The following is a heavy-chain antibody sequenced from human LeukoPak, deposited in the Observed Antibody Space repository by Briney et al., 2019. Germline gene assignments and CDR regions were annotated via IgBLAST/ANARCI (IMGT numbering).Heavy chain of an antibody. CDR1: GFTFSSYA. V-gene: IGHV3-30*04. CDR3: ARDAGYSSGWYFLGFGILDY. J-gene: IGHJ4*02. CDR2: ISYDGSNK. D-gene: IGHD6-19*01. Sequence: GGSLRLSCAASGFTFSSYAMHWVRQAPGKGLEWVAVISYDGSNKYYADSVKGRFTISRDNSKNTLYLQMNSLRAEDTAVYYCARDAGYSSGWYFLGFGILDYWGQGTLVTVSS.